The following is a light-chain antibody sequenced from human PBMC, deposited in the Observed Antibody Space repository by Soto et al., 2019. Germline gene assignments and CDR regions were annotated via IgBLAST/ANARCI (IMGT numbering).Light chain of an antibody. CDR2: KAS. Sequence: DIQMTQSPSTPSASVGDRVTITCRASQSISSWLAWYQQKPGKAPNLLIYKASSLQSGVPSRFSGSGSGTEFTLTISSLQPDDCGTYYCQQYNDKWTFSQGTKV. V-gene: IGKV1-5*03. CDR3: QQYNDKWT. CDR1: QSISSW. J-gene: IGKJ1*01.